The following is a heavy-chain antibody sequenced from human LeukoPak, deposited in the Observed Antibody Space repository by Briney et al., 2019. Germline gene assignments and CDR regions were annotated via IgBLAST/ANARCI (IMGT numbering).Heavy chain of an antibody. D-gene: IGHD6-13*01. Sequence: PGRSLRISCTASGFTFGDYAMSWVRQAPGKGLEWVGFIRSKAYGGTTEYAASVKGRLTISRDDSKSIAYLQMNSLKTEDTAVYYCTARWSSSSWSSNFDYWGQGTLVTVSS. CDR3: TARWSSSSWSSNFDY. V-gene: IGHV3-49*04. CDR1: GFTFGDYA. J-gene: IGHJ4*02. CDR2: IRSKAYGGTT.